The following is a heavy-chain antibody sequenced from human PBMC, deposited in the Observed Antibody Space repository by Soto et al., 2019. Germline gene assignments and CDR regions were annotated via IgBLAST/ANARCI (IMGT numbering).Heavy chain of an antibody. CDR1: GGFISTYY. Sequence: QVQLQESGPGLVKPSETLSLTCTVSGGFISTYYWSWIRQPPGKGLEWIGYIYYTGSTSDNPSLESRVTISVDTSKNQYSRRLSSVTAADTAVYYCARYSSTTSAFDYWGQGTLVIVSS. D-gene: IGHD6-19*01. CDR3: ARYSSTTSAFDY. V-gene: IGHV4-59*01. CDR2: IYYTGST. J-gene: IGHJ4*02.